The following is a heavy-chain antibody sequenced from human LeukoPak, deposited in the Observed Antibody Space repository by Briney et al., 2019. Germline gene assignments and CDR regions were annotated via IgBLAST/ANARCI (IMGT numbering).Heavy chain of an antibody. J-gene: IGHJ3*01. D-gene: IGHD1-26*01. V-gene: IGHV4-61*02. CDR2: INPNGLT. CDR3: ASHFSEWGIDAFDV. Sequence: PSVTLSLTCTVSSGPINNGNGSYYWSWIRQPAGKGLEWIGRINPNGLTMYNPSLESRVTISLDTSKKQFSLKLTSVTAADTAVYFCASHFSEWGIDAFDVWGQGTAVTVSS. CDR1: SGPINNGNGSYY.